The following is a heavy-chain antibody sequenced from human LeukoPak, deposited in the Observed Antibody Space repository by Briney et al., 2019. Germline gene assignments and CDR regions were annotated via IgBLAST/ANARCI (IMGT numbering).Heavy chain of an antibody. Sequence: GASVKVSCKASGGTFSSYANSWVRQAPGQGLEWMGGIIPIFGTANYAQKFQGRVTITADESTSTAYMELSSLRSEDTAVYYCARYCSGGSCYSGFYYYYGMDVWGQGTTVTVSS. CDR3: ARYCSGGSCYSGFYYYYGMDV. D-gene: IGHD2-15*01. CDR1: GGTFSSYA. CDR2: IIPIFGTA. V-gene: IGHV1-69*01. J-gene: IGHJ6*02.